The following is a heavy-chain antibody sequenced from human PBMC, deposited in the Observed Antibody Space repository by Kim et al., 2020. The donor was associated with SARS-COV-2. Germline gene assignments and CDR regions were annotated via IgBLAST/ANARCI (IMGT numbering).Heavy chain of an antibody. Sequence: GGSLRLSCAASGFTFSSYAMHWVRQAPGKGLEWVAVISYDGSNKYYADSVKGRFTISRDNSKNTLYLQMNSLRAEDTAVYYCARAGYSSGWHLDYWGQGTLVTVSS. CDR1: GFTFSSYA. D-gene: IGHD6-19*01. CDR2: ISYDGSNK. CDR3: ARAGYSSGWHLDY. V-gene: IGHV3-30*04. J-gene: IGHJ4*02.